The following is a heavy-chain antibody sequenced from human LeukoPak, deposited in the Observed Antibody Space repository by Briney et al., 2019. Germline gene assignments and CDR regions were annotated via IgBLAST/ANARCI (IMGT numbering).Heavy chain of an antibody. Sequence: PGGSLRLSCAASGFTLSNYGMHWVRQAPGKGLEWVAVISYDGSNKYYADSVKGRFTISRDNSKNTLYLQMNSLRAEDTAVYYCAKALGTHWGQGTLVTVSS. V-gene: IGHV3-30*18. CDR3: AKALGTH. J-gene: IGHJ4*02. CDR2: ISYDGSNK. CDR1: GFTLSNYG.